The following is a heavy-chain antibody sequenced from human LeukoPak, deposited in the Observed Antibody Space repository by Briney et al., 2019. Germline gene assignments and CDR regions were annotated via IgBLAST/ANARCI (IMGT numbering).Heavy chain of an antibody. V-gene: IGHV1-69*13. Sequence: ASVKVSCKASGGTFSSYAISWVRQAPGQGLEWMGGIIPIFGTANYAQKFQDRVTITADESTSTAYMELSSLRSEDTAVYYCARDTERPYCSSTSCYGAFDIWGQGTMVTVSS. CDR1: GGTFSSYA. CDR2: IIPIFGTA. CDR3: ARDTERPYCSSTSCYGAFDI. J-gene: IGHJ3*02. D-gene: IGHD2-2*01.